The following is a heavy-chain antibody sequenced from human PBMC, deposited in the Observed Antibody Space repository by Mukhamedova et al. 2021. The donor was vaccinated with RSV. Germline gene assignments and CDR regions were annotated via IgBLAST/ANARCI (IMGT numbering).Heavy chain of an antibody. CDR3: AVGVAVAGRSAFDI. D-gene: IGHD6-19*01. J-gene: IGHJ3*02. Sequence: AEYMGGRFTISRDNAKNSLYLQMNSLRAEDTAVYYCAVGVAVAGRSAFDIWGQGTMVTVSS. V-gene: IGHV3-48*03.